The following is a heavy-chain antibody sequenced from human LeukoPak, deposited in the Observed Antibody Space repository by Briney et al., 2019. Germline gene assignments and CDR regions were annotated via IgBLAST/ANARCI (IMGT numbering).Heavy chain of an antibody. D-gene: IGHD2-2*01. CDR3: ARAAPPAHFDY. CDR1: GGSFSGYY. J-gene: IGHJ4*02. V-gene: IGHV4-34*01. Sequence: SETLSLTCAVYGGSFSGYYWSWIRQPPGKGLEWIGEINHSGSTNYNPSLKSRVTISVDTSKNQFSLKLSSVTAADTAVYYCARAAPPAHFDYWGQGTLVTVSS. CDR2: INHSGST.